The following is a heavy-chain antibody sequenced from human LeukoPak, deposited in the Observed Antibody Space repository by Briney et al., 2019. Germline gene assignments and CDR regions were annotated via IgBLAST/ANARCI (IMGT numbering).Heavy chain of an antibody. V-gene: IGHV3-23*01. CDR3: AAQLAARPIDY. CDR2: TSGSGGST. Sequence: GGSLRLSCAASGFTFSSYAMSWVRQAPRKGLEWVSATSGSGGSTYYADSVKGRFTISRDNSKNTLYLQMNSLRAEDTAVYYCAAQLAARPIDYWGQGTLVTVSS. CDR1: GFTFSSYA. J-gene: IGHJ4*02. D-gene: IGHD6-6*01.